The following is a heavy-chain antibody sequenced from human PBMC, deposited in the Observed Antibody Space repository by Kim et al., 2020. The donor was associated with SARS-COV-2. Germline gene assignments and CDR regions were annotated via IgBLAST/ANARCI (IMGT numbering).Heavy chain of an antibody. CDR1: GDNFSDYA. V-gene: IGHV1-69*04. Sequence: SVKVSCKASGDNFSDYAMSWVRQAPGQSLEWMGRIDPIIGTPHYPQTFQGRVTITTDKSTSTGSMELRRLRSEDTAVYYCVRETYTTRNWRLAFWGQGTLVTVST. CDR3: VRETYTTRNWRLAF. D-gene: IGHD1-1*01. J-gene: IGHJ4*02. CDR2: IDPIIGTP.